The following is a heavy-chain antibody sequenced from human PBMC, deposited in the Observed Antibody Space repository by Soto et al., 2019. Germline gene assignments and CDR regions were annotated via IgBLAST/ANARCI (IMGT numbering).Heavy chain of an antibody. CDR1: GGSFSGYY. CDR3: ERGRRRYSFDY. Sequence: PSETLSLTCAVYGGSFSGYYWSWIRQPPGKGLEWIGEINHSGSTNYNPSLKSRVTISVDTSKNQFSLKLSSVTAADTAVYYCERGRRRYSFDYWGQGTLVTVSS. CDR2: INHSGST. V-gene: IGHV4-34*01. J-gene: IGHJ4*02.